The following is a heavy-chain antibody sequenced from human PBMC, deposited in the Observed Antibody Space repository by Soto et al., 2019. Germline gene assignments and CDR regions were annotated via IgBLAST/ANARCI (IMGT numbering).Heavy chain of an antibody. CDR2: VSYSGAT. J-gene: IGHJ5*02. CDR3: ATYWGTESHPFWFAL. V-gene: IGHV4-59*01. CDR1: GGSIGRYY. Sequence: SETPSLTCSVSGGSIGRYYWSWVRQAPGKGLERIAHVSYSGATRYNPSLESRVTISVDTSKNQFSLRLNSVTAADTAIYYCATYWGTESHPFWFALSGRGAQVIGSA. D-gene: IGHD3-16*01.